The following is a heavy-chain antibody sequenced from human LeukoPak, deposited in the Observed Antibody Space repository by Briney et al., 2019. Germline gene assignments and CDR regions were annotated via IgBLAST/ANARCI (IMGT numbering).Heavy chain of an antibody. CDR3: ARSFAVVTPVGDY. D-gene: IGHD4-23*01. Sequence: ASVKVSCKASGYTFTDYYMHWVRQAPGQGLEWMGWINPNSGGTNYAQKFQGRVTMTTDTSTSTAYMELRSLRSDDTAVYYRARSFAVVTPVGDYWGQGTLVTVSS. CDR1: GYTFTDYY. J-gene: IGHJ4*02. V-gene: IGHV1-2*02. CDR2: INPNSGGT.